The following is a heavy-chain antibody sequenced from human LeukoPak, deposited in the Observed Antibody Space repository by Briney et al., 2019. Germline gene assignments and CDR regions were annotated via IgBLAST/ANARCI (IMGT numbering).Heavy chain of an antibody. J-gene: IGHJ4*02. Sequence: GGSLRLSCAASGFTFSSHSINWVRQAPGKGLEWVANIKQDGSEKYYVDSVKGRFTISRDNAKNSLYLQMNSLRAEDAAVYYCARDPGYYFDYWGQGTLVTVSS. CDR2: IKQDGSEK. CDR3: ARDPGYYFDY. V-gene: IGHV3-7*01. D-gene: IGHD3-10*01. CDR1: GFTFSSHS.